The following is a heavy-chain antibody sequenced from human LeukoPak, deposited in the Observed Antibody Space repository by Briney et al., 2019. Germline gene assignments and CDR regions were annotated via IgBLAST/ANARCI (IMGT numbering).Heavy chain of an antibody. CDR1: GFTVSSNY. CDR3: ARGFDILTGYFDY. CDR2: IYSGGST. V-gene: IGHV3-53*01. D-gene: IGHD3-9*01. J-gene: IGHJ4*02. Sequence: PGVSLRLSCAASGFTVSSNYMSWVRQAPGKGLEWVSVIYSGGSTYYADSVKGRFTISRDNSKNTLYLQMNSLRAEDTAVHYCARGFDILTGYFDYWGQGTLVTVSS.